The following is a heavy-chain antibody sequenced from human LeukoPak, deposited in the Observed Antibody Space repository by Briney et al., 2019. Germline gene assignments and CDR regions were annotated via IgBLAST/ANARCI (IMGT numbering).Heavy chain of an antibody. CDR1: GYSISSGYY. Sequence: SETLSLTCTVSGYSISSGYYWGWIRQPPGKGLEWIGSIYHSGSTYYNPSLKSRVTISVDTSKNQFSLKLSSVTAADTAVYYCARDSGDYGYNWFDPWGQGTLVTVSS. CDR3: ARDSGDYGYNWFDP. CDR2: IYHSGST. J-gene: IGHJ5*02. D-gene: IGHD4-17*01. V-gene: IGHV4-38-2*02.